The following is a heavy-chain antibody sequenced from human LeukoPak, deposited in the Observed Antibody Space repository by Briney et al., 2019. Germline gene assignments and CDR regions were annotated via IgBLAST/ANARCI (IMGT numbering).Heavy chain of an antibody. CDR3: ARFYDSRVHYYGMDV. J-gene: IGHJ6*02. CDR2: MNPNSGNT. V-gene: IGHV1-8*01. D-gene: IGHD3-16*01. Sequence: ASVKVSCKASGYSFTNYDINWVRQATGQGLEWMGWMNPNSGNTGIAQKFQGRVTMTRDTSISTAYMELNSLRSDDAAVYYCARFYDSRVHYYGMDVWGQGPTVPV. CDR1: GYSFTNYD.